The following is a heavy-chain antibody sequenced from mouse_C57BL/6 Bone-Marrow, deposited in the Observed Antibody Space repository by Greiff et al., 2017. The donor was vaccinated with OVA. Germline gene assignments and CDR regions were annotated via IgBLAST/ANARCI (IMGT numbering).Heavy chain of an antibody. Sequence: EVKVVESGGGLVKPGGSLKLSCAASGFTFSDYGMHWVRQAPEKGLEWVAYISSGSSTIYYADTVKGRFTISRDNATNTPFLHMTSLRSEDTAFSSCSCNSGSRPGDFDVWGTGTTLTVSS. CDR3: SCNSGSRPGDFDV. CDR1: GFTFSDYG. D-gene: IGHD1-1*01. V-gene: IGHV5-17*01. J-gene: IGHJ1*03. CDR2: ISSGSSTI.